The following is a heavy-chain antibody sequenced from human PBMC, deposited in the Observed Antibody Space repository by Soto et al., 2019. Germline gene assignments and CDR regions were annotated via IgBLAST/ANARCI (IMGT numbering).Heavy chain of an antibody. V-gene: IGHV1-69*13. CDR2: IIPIFGTA. CDR1: GGTFSSYA. Sequence: ASVKVSCKASGGTFSSYAISWVRQAPGQGLEWMGGIIPIFGTANYAQKFQGRVTITADESTSTAYMELSSLRSEDTAVYYCAKEGDTAMADYASSGPSYYYGMDVWGQGTTVTVSS. J-gene: IGHJ6*02. CDR3: AKEGDTAMADYASSGPSYYYGMDV. D-gene: IGHD5-18*01.